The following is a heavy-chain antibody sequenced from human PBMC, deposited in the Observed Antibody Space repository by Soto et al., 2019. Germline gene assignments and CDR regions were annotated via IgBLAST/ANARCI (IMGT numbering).Heavy chain of an antibody. D-gene: IGHD4-17*01. CDR1: GGSISSGGYY. CDR3: ARWATTEIYGDYATDAFDI. V-gene: IGHV4-31*03. Sequence: QVQLQESGPGLVKPSQTLSLTCTVSGGSISSGGYYWSWIRQHPGKGLEWIGYIYYSGSTYYNPSLKSRVTISVDTSKNQFSLKLSSVTAADTAVYYCARWATTEIYGDYATDAFDIWGQGTMVTVSS. J-gene: IGHJ3*02. CDR2: IYYSGST.